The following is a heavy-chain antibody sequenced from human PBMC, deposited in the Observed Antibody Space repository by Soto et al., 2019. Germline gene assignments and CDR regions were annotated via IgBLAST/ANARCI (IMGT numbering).Heavy chain of an antibody. CDR1: GFTFGHYA. CDR2: ISGSAGGT. D-gene: IGHD3-3*01. Sequence: EVQLLESGGGLVQPGGSLRLSCAASGFTFGHYAMTWVRQAPGKGLEWVSTISGSAGGTYYADSVKGRFTISRDNSKSTLYLQMNSLRAEDTAIYYCAKDLQGGDFWRGYFSRDAFAFWGQGATVSVSS. J-gene: IGHJ3*01. V-gene: IGHV3-23*01. CDR3: AKDLQGGDFWRGYFSRDAFAF.